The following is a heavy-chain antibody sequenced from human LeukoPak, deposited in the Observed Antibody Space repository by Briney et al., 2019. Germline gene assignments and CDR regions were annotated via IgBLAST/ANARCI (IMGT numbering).Heavy chain of an antibody. CDR3: ARLTRGYSSSYFDY. Sequence: SLRLSCAASGFTFSSYAMSWVRQAPGKGLEWVSAISGSGGSTYYADSVKGRFTISRDNSKNTLYLQMNSLRAEDTAVYYCARLTRGYSSSYFDYWGQGTLVTVSS. J-gene: IGHJ4*02. CDR1: GFTFSSYA. V-gene: IGHV3-23*01. CDR2: ISGSGGST. D-gene: IGHD6-6*01.